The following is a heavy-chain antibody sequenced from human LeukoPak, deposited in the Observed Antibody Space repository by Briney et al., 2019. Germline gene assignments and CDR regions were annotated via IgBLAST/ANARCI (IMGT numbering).Heavy chain of an antibody. V-gene: IGHV3-30*02. CDR3: AKGERHMII. CDR1: GFTLSRYW. Sequence: GGSLRLSCAASGFTLSRYWMSWVRQAPGKGLEWVAFIRDDGSNKYYAESVKGRFTISRDNFKNTLYLQMNSLRAEGTAVYYCAKGERHMIIWGQGTMVTVSS. J-gene: IGHJ3*02. D-gene: IGHD3-16*01. CDR2: IRDDGSNK.